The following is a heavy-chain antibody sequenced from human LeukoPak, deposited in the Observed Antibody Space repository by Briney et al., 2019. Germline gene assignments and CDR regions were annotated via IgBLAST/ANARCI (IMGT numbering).Heavy chain of an antibody. V-gene: IGHV3-48*01. CDR1: GFTFSTYS. Sequence: GGSLRLSCAASGFTFSTYSMNWVRQAPGKGLEWVSYISSSSSTIYNADSVKGRFAISRDNAKNSLYLQMNSLRTEDRAVYYCAKDRSKGSYGDEFDHWGQGTLVTVSS. CDR2: ISSSSSTI. CDR3: AKDRSKGSYGDEFDH. D-gene: IGHD1-26*01. J-gene: IGHJ4*02.